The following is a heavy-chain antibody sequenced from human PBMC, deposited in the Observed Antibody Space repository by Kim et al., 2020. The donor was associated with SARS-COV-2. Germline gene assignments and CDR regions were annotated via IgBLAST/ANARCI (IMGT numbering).Heavy chain of an antibody. CDR2: ISSNGNTI. CDR1: GFTFGSYE. D-gene: IGHD3-22*01. V-gene: IGHV3-48*03. CDR3: ARGLTTPPDY. Sequence: GGSLRLSCEASGFTFGSYEMNWVRQAPGKGLEWVSYISSNGNTIYYADSVKGRFTISRDNAKNSLYLHMNSLGAEDTAVYYCARGLTTPPDYWGQGTLVTVSS. J-gene: IGHJ4*02.